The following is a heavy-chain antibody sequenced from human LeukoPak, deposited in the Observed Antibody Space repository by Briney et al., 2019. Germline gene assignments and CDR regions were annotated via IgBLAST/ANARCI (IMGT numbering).Heavy chain of an antibody. CDR1: GGSISSSSYY. D-gene: IGHD2-2*02. V-gene: IGHV4-39*07. CDR2: IYYSGST. Sequence: PSETLSLTCTVSGGSISSSSYYWGWIRQPPGKGLEWIGSIYYSGSTYYNPSLKSRVTISVDTSKNQFSLKLSSVTAADTAVYYCARVLQKSTSCYMWGYYYYMDVWGKGTTVTVSS. CDR3: ARVLQKSTSCYMWGYYYYMDV. J-gene: IGHJ6*03.